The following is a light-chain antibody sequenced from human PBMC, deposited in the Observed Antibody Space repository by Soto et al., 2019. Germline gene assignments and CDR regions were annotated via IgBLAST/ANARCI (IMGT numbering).Light chain of an antibody. Sequence: DLQMTQSPPSLSASVGDRVTITCRASQRISEYLNWYQHKPGIAPKLLIYAASTLQSGVPPRFSGSGSGTDFTLTISSLQPEDFATYYCQQSYNSQWTFGQGTKVEIK. V-gene: IGKV1-39*01. CDR2: AAS. J-gene: IGKJ1*01. CDR3: QQSYNSQWT. CDR1: QRISEY.